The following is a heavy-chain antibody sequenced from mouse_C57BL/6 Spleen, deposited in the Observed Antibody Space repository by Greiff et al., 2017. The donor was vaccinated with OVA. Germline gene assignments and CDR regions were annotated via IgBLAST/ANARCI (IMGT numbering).Heavy chain of an antibody. Sequence: EVQRVESGGDLVKPGGSLKLSCAASGFTFSSYGMSWVRQTPDKRLEWVATISSGGSYTYYPDSVKGRFTISRDNAKNTLYLQMSSLKSEDTAMYYCARREYDAYWYFDVWGTGTTVTVSS. CDR3: ARREYDAYWYFDV. J-gene: IGHJ1*03. CDR2: ISSGGSYT. V-gene: IGHV5-6*01. CDR1: GFTFSSYG. D-gene: IGHD2-3*01.